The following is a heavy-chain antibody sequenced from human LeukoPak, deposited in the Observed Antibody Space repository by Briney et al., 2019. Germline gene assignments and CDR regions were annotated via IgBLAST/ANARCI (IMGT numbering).Heavy chain of an antibody. V-gene: IGHV3-15*01. J-gene: IGHJ6*02. CDR3: TTLAPLGYCSGGSCWIPYYSYGMDV. D-gene: IGHD2-15*01. CDR2: IKSKTDGGTT. Sequence: GGSLRLSCAASGFTFSNAWMSWVRQAPGKGLEWVGRIKSKTDGGTTDYAPPVKGRFTISRDDSKNTLYLQRNSLKTEDTAVYYCTTLAPLGYCSGGSCWIPYYSYGMDVWGQGTTVTVSS. CDR1: GFTFSNAW.